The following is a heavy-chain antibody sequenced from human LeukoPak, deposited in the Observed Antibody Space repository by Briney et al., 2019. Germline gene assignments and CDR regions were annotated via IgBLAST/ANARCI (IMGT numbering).Heavy chain of an antibody. D-gene: IGHD5-18*01. J-gene: IGHJ4*02. CDR2: RSYDGSNK. Sequence: GGSLTLSCAASGFTFSSYGMHRVRQAPGKGLEWVAVRSYDGSNKYYADSVKGRFTISRDNSKNTLYLQMNSLRAEDTAVYYCAKDLHIGYRYGSPFDYWGQGTLVTVSS. V-gene: IGHV3-30*18. CDR3: AKDLHIGYRYGSPFDY. CDR1: GFTFSSYG.